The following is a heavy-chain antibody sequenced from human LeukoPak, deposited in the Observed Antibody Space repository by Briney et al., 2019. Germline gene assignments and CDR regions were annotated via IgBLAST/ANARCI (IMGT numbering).Heavy chain of an antibody. CDR3: VRLRRNSDTSGFYYYYDF. J-gene: IGHJ4*02. CDR1: GYTFSSYS. CDR2: ISVRSNYI. V-gene: IGHV3-21*01. Sequence: PGGSLRLSCLASGYTFSSYSINWVCQAPGKGLEWVSSISVRSNYIYYADSVRGRFRISRDDARDSLYLQMNSLRAEDTAVYYCVRLRRNSDTSGFYYYYDFWGQGTLVTVSS. D-gene: IGHD3-22*01.